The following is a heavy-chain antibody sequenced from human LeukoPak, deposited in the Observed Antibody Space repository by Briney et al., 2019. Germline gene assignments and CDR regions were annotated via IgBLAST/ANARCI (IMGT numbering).Heavy chain of an antibody. J-gene: IGHJ6*03. V-gene: IGHV3-7*01. CDR2: IKQDGSEK. D-gene: IGHD3-3*01. Sequence: GGSLRLSCAASGFTFSSYWMNWVRQAPGKGLEWVANIKQDGSEKYYVDSVKGRFTISRDNAKNTLYLQMNSLRPEDTAVYYCARDYDRYYMDVWGKGTTVTVSS. CDR1: GFTFSSYW. CDR3: ARDYDRYYMDV.